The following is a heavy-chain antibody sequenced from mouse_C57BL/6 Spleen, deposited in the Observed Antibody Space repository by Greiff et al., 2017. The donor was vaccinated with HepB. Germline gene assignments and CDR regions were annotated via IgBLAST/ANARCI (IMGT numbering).Heavy chain of an antibody. CDR1: GYTFTSYW. CDR3: ARRGVDYSWFAY. D-gene: IGHD2-13*01. J-gene: IGHJ3*01. Sequence: QVQLQQPGAELVRPGSSVKLSCKASGYTFTSYWMDWVKQRPGQGLEWIGNIYPSDSETHYNQKFKDKATLTVDKSSSTAYMQLSSLTSEDSAVYYCARRGVDYSWFAYWGQGTLVTVSA. V-gene: IGHV1-61*01. CDR2: IYPSDSET.